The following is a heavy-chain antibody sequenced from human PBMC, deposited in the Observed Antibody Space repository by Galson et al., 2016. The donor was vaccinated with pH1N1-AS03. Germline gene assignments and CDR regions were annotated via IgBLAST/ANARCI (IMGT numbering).Heavy chain of an antibody. D-gene: IGHD1-1*01. V-gene: IGHV3-33*06. CDR1: GFSFSNYP. CDR2: SWKDGRNE. Sequence: SLRLSCAASGFSFSNYPMHWVRQAPGKGLEWVAVSWKDGRNEDYADSLKGRFTISRDNSNNMLFLQMNSLRADDMAVYYCAKGSGDWGPGTLVTVSS. J-gene: IGHJ4*02. CDR3: AKGSGD.